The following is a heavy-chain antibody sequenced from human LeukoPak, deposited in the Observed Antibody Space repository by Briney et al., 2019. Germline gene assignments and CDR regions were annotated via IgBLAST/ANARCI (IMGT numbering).Heavy chain of an antibody. V-gene: IGHV4-59*01. CDR2: IYYSGST. CDR1: GGSISSYY. D-gene: IGHD2-2*01. CDR3: ARVEVGGWFDP. J-gene: IGHJ5*02. Sequence: PSETLSLTCTVSGGSISSYYWSWIRQPPGKGLEWIGYIYYSGSTNYNPSLKSRVTISVDTSKNRFSLKLSSVTAADTAVYYCARVEVGGWFDPWGQGTLVTVSS.